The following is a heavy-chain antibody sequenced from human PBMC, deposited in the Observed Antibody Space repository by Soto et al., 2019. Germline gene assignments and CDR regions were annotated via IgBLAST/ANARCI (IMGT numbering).Heavy chain of an antibody. CDR3: ARETVVVNHAFDI. CDR2: IIPIFGTA. J-gene: IGHJ3*02. Sequence: SVTVSCKASGGTFSSYAIIWVRQAPGQGLEWMGGIIPIFGTANYAQKFQGRVTITADESTSTAYMELSSLRSEDTAVYYCARETVVVNHAFDIWGQGTMVTVSS. D-gene: IGHD3-22*01. CDR1: GGTFSSYA. V-gene: IGHV1-69*13.